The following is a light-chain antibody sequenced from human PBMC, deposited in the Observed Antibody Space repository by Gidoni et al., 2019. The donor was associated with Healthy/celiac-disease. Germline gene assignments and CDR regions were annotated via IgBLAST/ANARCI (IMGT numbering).Light chain of an antibody. Sequence: EIVMTPSPATLSVSPGERATLSCRASHSVSSDLPWYQQKPGQAPRLLIYGASTRATGIPARFSGSGSGTEFTLTISSLQSEDFAVYYCQQYNNWPLTFGGGTKVEIK. V-gene: IGKV3-15*01. CDR3: QQYNNWPLT. CDR2: GAS. J-gene: IGKJ4*01. CDR1: HSVSSD.